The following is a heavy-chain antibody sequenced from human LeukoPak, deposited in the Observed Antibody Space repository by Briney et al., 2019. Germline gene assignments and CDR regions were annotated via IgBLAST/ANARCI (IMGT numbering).Heavy chain of an antibody. CDR1: GFTSSSYE. CDR2: ISSSGSTI. CDR3: ARGVVAVLYY. Sequence: PGGSLRLSCAASGFTSSSYEMNWVRQAPGKGLEWVSYISSSGSTIYYADSVKGRFTISRDNAKNSLYLQMNSLRAEDTAVYYCARGVVAVLYYWGQGTLVTVSS. V-gene: IGHV3-48*03. J-gene: IGHJ4*02. D-gene: IGHD3-22*01.